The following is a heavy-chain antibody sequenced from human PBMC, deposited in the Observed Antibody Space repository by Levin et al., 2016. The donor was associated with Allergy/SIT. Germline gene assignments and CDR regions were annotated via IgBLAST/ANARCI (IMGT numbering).Heavy chain of an antibody. CDR2: IDPSDSYT. CDR3: ARPPPFSSGWDYYGMDV. V-gene: IGHV5-10-1*01. D-gene: IGHD6-19*01. Sequence: VRQMPGKGLEWMGRIDPSDSYTNYSPSFQGHVTISADKSISTAYLQWSSLKASDTAMYYCARPPPFSSGWDYYGMDVWGQGTMVTVSS. J-gene: IGHJ6*02.